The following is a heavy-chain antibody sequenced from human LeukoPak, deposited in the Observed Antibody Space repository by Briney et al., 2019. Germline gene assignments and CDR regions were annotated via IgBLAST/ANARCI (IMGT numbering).Heavy chain of an antibody. J-gene: IGHJ6*03. CDR3: AKDRGRNYYYYMDV. D-gene: IGHD2-15*01. V-gene: IGHV3-9*01. Sequence: PGRSLRLSCAASGFTFDDYVMHLVRQAPGKGLEWVSGITSNSGSIGYADSVKGRFTISRDNAKNSLYLQMNSLRAEDTALYYCAKDRGRNYYYYMDVWGKGTTVTVSS. CDR2: ITSNSGSI. CDR1: GFTFDDYV.